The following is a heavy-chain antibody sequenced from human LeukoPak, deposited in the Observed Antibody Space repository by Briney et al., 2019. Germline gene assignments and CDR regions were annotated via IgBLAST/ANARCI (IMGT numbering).Heavy chain of an antibody. CDR2: ISYDGSSK. D-gene: IGHD2-15*01. J-gene: IGHJ6*02. Sequence: GGSLRLSCAASGFTFSSYAMHWVRQAPGKGLEWVAVISYDGSSKYYADSVKGRFTISRDNSKNTLYLQMNSLRAEDTAVYYCARAARYCSGGSCYGAYYYYGMDVWGQGTTVTVSS. V-gene: IGHV3-30-3*01. CDR3: ARAARYCSGGSCYGAYYYYGMDV. CDR1: GFTFSSYA.